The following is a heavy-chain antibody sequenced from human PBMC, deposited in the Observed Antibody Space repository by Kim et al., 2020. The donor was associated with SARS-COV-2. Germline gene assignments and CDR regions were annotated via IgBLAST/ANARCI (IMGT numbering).Heavy chain of an antibody. CDR3: ARGSAGYYDSSGYYYDYYGMDV. Sequence: SETLSLTCTVSGGSISSYYWSWIRQPPGKGLEWIGYIYYSGSTNYNPSLKSRVTISVDTSKNQFSLKLSSVTAADTAVYYCARGSAGYYDSSGYYYDYYGMDVWGQGTTVTVSS. V-gene: IGHV4-59*01. CDR2: IYYSGST. CDR1: GGSISSYY. J-gene: IGHJ6*02. D-gene: IGHD3-22*01.